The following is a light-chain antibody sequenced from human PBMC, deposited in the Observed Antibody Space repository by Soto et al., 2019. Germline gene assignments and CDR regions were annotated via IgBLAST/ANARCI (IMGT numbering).Light chain of an antibody. J-gene: IGKJ3*01. CDR1: QSVSSSY. CDR2: GAS. CDR3: QQYGGSPGVFT. V-gene: IGKV3-20*01. Sequence: EIVLTQSPGTLSLSPGERATLSCRASQSVSSSYLAWYQQKPGQAPRLLIYGASSRATGIPDRFSGSGSGTDFTLTISRLEPEDFAVYYCQQYGGSPGVFTFGPGTKVDIK.